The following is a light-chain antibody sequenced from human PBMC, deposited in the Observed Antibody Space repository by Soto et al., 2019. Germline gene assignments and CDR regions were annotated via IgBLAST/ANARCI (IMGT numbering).Light chain of an antibody. CDR2: DAS. CDR1: QGLSSD. V-gene: IGKV1-27*01. Sequence: DIQLTQSPSSLSASVGDRVTITCRASQGLSSDLAWYQQKPGKVPKLLIYDASTLQSGVPSRFSGSGSGTDFTLTISSLQPEDFATYYCQQLNNYPLTFGGGTKVDI. CDR3: QQLNNYPLT. J-gene: IGKJ4*01.